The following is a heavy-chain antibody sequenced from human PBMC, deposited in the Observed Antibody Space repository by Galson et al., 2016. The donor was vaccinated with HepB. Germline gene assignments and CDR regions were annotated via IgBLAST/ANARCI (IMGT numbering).Heavy chain of an antibody. CDR1: GFTFSSYS. CDR2: IGDTGSRI. J-gene: IGHJ4*02. Sequence: SLRLSCAASGFTFSSYSMNWVRQAPGKGLEWVSYIGDTGSRIYYADSAKGRFTISRDNARNSLYMQMNSLRDDDTGVYYCARDVSPYASPPDYWGQGTLVTASS. D-gene: IGHD2-8*01. CDR3: ARDVSPYASPPDY. V-gene: IGHV3-48*02.